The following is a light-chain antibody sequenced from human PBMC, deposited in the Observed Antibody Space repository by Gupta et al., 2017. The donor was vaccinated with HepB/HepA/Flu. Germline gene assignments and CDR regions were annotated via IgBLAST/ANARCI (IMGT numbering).Light chain of an antibody. V-gene: IGKV3-15*01. Sequence: EIVMTPSPATLSVSPGARATLSCRASQSVSSNLDWYQQKPGQAPRLLIYGASTRDTGIPDRFSGSGSGTEFTLTISRLQSEDFAVYYCMQGTNWPPFTFGRGTKVEIK. CDR3: MQGTNWPPFT. J-gene: IGKJ4*01. CDR1: QSVSSN. CDR2: GAS.